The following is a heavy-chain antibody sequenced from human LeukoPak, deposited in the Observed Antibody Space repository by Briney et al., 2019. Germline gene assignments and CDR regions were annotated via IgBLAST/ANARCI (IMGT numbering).Heavy chain of an antibody. Sequence: SVKVSCKASGGTFSSYAISWVRQAPGQGPEWMGGIIPIFGTANYAQKFQGRVTITTDESTSTAYMELSSLRSEDTAVYYCARGPRLSIAAVLWFDPWGQGTLVTVSS. CDR2: IIPIFGTA. J-gene: IGHJ5*02. D-gene: IGHD6-6*01. CDR1: GGTFSSYA. V-gene: IGHV1-69*05. CDR3: ARGPRLSIAAVLWFDP.